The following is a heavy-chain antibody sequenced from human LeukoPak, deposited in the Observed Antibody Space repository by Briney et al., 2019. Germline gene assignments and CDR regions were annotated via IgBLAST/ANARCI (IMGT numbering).Heavy chain of an antibody. D-gene: IGHD2-2*02. CDR2: ISSSSSYI. V-gene: IGHV3-21*01. J-gene: IGHJ1*01. Sequence: GGSLRLSCAASGFTFSSYSMNWVRQAPGKGLEWASSISSSSSYIYYADSVKGRFTISRDNAKNSLYLQMNSLRAEDTAVYYCAREVYCSSTSCYTGYFQHWGQGTLVTVSS. CDR1: GFTFSSYS. CDR3: AREVYCSSTSCYTGYFQH.